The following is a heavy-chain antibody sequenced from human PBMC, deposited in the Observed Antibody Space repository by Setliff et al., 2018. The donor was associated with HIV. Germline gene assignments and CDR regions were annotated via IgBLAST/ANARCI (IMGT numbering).Heavy chain of an antibody. CDR2: INHSGST. V-gene: IGHV4-34*01. D-gene: IGHD3-22*01. CDR3: ARRSDNYYDNSGYYYGAYFDY. CDR1: GGSFSGYY. J-gene: IGHJ4*02. Sequence: SETLSLTCAVYGGSFSGYYWSWIRQPPGKGLEWIGEINHSGSTNYNPSLKSRVTISVDTSKNQFSLKLSSVTAADTAVYYCARRSDNYYDNSGYYYGAYFDYWGQGTLVTVSS.